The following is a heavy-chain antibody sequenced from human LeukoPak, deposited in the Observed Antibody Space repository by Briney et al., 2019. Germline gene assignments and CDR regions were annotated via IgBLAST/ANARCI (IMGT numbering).Heavy chain of an antibody. V-gene: IGHV1-69*04. CDR2: IIPVLGIA. D-gene: IGHD3-10*01. CDR3: ARDRPYGSGSFGHNWFDP. J-gene: IGHJ5*02. Sequence: SVKVSCKASGGTFSSYAISWVRQAPGQGLEWMGRIIPVLGIANYAQKFQGRVTITADKSTSTAYMELSSLRSEDTAVYYCARDRPYGSGSFGHNWFDPWGQGTLVTVPS. CDR1: GGTFSSYA.